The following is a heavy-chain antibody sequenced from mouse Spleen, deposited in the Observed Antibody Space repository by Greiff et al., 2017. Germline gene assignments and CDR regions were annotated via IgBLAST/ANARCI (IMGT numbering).Heavy chain of an antibody. Sequence: EVKLLESGPGLVKPSQSLSLTCSVTGYSITSGYYWNWIRQFPGNQLEWMGYISYDGSNNYNPSLKNRISITRDTSKNQFFLKLNSVTTEDTATYYCEREGYYDGSYLYAMDYWGQGTSVTVSS. D-gene: IGHD1-1*01. V-gene: IGHV3-6*01. J-gene: IGHJ4*01. CDR3: EREGYYDGSYLYAMDY. CDR2: ISYDGSN. CDR1: GYSITSGYY.